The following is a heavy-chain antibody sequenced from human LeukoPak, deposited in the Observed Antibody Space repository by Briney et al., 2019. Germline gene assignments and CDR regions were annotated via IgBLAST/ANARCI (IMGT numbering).Heavy chain of an antibody. D-gene: IGHD7-27*01. CDR1: GFTFSSYS. CDR2: ISSSSSTI. V-gene: IGHV3-48*01. CDR3: ASLGISFDY. Sequence: TGGSLRLSCAASGFTFSSYSMNWVRQAPGKGLEWVSYISSSSSTIYYADSVRGRFTISRDNAKNSLYLQRNSLRAEDTAVYYCASLGISFDYWGQGTLVTVSS. J-gene: IGHJ4*02.